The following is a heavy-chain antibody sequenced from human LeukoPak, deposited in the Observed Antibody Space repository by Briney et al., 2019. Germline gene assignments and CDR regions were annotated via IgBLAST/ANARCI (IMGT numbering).Heavy chain of an antibody. CDR3: AKDASPTVTTAYWYFDR. D-gene: IGHD4-17*01. CDR1: GFTSSSYG. J-gene: IGHJ2*01. Sequence: PRGSLRLSCAASGFTSSSYGMHWVRHAPGKGLEWVAVISYDGSNKSYGDSVKGRFTISRDNSKNTLYLQMNILRAEDTAVYYCAKDASPTVTTAYWYFDRWGRGALVTVPS. CDR2: ISYDGSNK. V-gene: IGHV3-30*18.